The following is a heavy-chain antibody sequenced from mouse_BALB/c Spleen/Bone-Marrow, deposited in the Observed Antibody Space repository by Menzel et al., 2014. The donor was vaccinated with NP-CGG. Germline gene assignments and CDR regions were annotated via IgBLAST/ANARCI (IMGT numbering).Heavy chain of an antibody. D-gene: IGHD2-1*01. CDR2: IYYSGTI. CDR1: GISITTGNYR. V-gene: IGHV3-5*02. Sequence: EVKLQESGPGLVKPSQTVSLTCTVTGISITTGNYRWSWIRQFPGNKLEWIGYIYYSGTITYNPSLTSRTTITRDTSKNQFFLEVNSLTAEDTATYYCARFYGNYFDYWGQGTTLTVSS. CDR3: ARFYGNYFDY. J-gene: IGHJ2*01.